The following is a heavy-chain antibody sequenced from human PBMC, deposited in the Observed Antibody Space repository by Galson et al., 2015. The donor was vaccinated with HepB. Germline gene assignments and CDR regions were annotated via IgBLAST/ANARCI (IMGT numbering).Heavy chain of an antibody. CDR1: GFTFSGSA. D-gene: IGHD6-13*01. CDR2: IRSKASNYAT. CDR3: TGLADLSGYSSR. Sequence: SLRLSCAASGFTFSGSAIHWVRQTSGKGLEWVGRIRSKASNYATAYTASLKGRFTISRDDSKNTAYLHMRSLRTEDTAVYYCTGLADLSGYSSRWGQGTLVTVSS. J-gene: IGHJ4*02. V-gene: IGHV3-73*01.